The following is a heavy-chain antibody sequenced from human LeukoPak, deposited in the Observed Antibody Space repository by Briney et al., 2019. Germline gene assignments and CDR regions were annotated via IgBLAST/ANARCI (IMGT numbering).Heavy chain of an antibody. CDR3: ARDDGYRELDY. D-gene: IGHD5-24*01. CDR1: GFTVSSNY. Sequence: PGGSLRLSCATSGFTVSSNYMSRVRQAPGKGLEWVSVIYSGGSTYYADSVKGRFTISRDNSKNTLYLQMNSLRAEDTAVYYCARDDGYRELDYWGQGTLVTVSS. CDR2: IYSGGST. J-gene: IGHJ4*02. V-gene: IGHV3-53*01.